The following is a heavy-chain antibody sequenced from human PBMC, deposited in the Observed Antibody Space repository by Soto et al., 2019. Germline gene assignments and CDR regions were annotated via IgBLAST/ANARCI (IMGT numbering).Heavy chain of an antibody. Sequence: PGGSLRLSCAASGFTFDDYAMHWVRQAPGKGLEWVSGISWNSGSIGYADPVKGRFTISRDNAKNSLYLQMNSLRAEDTALYYCAKDKGDTAMVKYAFDIWGQGTMVTVSS. D-gene: IGHD5-18*01. V-gene: IGHV3-9*01. CDR2: ISWNSGSI. CDR3: AKDKGDTAMVKYAFDI. J-gene: IGHJ3*02. CDR1: GFTFDDYA.